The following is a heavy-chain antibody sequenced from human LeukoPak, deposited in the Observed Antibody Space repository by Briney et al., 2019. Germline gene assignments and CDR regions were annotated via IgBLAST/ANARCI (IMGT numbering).Heavy chain of an antibody. V-gene: IGHV3-9*01. D-gene: IGHD4-23*01. CDR2: ISWNSGSI. Sequence: QPGGSLRLSCAASGFTFDDYAMHWVRQAPGKGLEWVSGISWNSGSIGYADSVKGRFTISRDNAKNSLYLQMNSLRAEDTALYYCAKDLIGGNSLGPFDYWGQGTLVTVSS. CDR3: AKDLIGGNSLGPFDY. J-gene: IGHJ4*02. CDR1: GFTFDDYA.